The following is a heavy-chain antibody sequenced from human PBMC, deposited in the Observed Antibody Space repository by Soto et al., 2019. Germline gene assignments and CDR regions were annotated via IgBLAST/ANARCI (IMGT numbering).Heavy chain of an antibody. V-gene: IGHV4-4*07. CDR1: GGSISSYY. J-gene: IGHJ3*01. Sequence: LSLTCSVSGGSISSYYWSWIRQTAGKRLEWIGRMYHTGTTDYNPSLKRRLSMSVDTSKNQFSLRLSSVTAADTALYYCARDVGYTGYEQGNPFDLWGQGTMVTVSS. D-gene: IGHD5-12*01. CDR3: ARDVGYTGYEQGNPFDL. CDR2: MYHTGTT.